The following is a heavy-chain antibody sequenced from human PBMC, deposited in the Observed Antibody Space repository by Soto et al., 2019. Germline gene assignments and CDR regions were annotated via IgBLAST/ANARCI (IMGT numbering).Heavy chain of an antibody. CDR2: IRSKAYGGTT. CDR1: GLTFDDYA. D-gene: IGHD3-10*01. Sequence: SLRLSCTACGLTFDDYAMSWVRQATGKGLEWVGFIRSKAYGGTTEYAASVKGRFTISRDDSKSIAYLQMNSLKTEDTAVYYCTRDRITMVRGVLNEYYYYGMDVWGQGTTVTVSS. J-gene: IGHJ6*02. V-gene: IGHV3-49*04. CDR3: TRDRITMVRGVLNEYYYYGMDV.